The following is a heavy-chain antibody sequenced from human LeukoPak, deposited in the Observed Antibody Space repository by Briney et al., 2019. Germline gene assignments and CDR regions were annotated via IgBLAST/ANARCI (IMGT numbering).Heavy chain of an antibody. CDR1: GYTFTSYA. V-gene: IGHV1-3*01. CDR3: ARDPEDIVVLGWFDP. CDR2: INAGNGNT. D-gene: IGHD2-15*01. Sequence: ASVKVSCKASGYTFTSYAMHWVRQAPGQRLEWMGWINAGNGNTKYSQEFQGRVTITRDTSASTAYMELSSLRSDDTAVYYCARDPEDIVVLGWFDPWGQGTLVTVSS. J-gene: IGHJ5*02.